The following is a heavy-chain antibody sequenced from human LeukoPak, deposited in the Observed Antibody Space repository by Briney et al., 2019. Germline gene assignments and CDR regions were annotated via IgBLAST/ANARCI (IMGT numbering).Heavy chain of an antibody. J-gene: IGHJ4*02. V-gene: IGHV4-31*03. Sequence: SQTLSLTCTVSGGSISSGNYYWSWIRQHPGRGLEWIGYIYYSGNTYYNPSLKSRVAISVDTSKNQFSLKLSSVTAADTAVYYCAGAAHSSSAFWGQGTLVTVSS. CDR3: AGAAHSSSAF. CDR2: IYYSGNT. CDR1: GGSISSGNYY. D-gene: IGHD6-13*01.